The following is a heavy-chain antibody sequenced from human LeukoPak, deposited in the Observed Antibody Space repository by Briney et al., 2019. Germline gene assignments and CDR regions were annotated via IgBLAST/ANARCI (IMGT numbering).Heavy chain of an antibody. CDR2: IIPIFGTA. V-gene: IGHV1-69*13. D-gene: IGHD6-19*01. Sequence: SVKVSCKASGGTFSSYAISWVRQAPGQGLEWMGGIIPIFGTANYAQKFQGRVTITADESTSTAYMELSSLRSDDTAVYYCARARDLQWLVRNYYYYYGMDVWGQGTTVTVSS. J-gene: IGHJ6*02. CDR1: GGTFSSYA. CDR3: ARARDLQWLVRNYYYYYGMDV.